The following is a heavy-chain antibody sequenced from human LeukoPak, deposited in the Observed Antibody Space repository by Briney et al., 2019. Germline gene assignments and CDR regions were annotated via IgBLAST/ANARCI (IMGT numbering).Heavy chain of an antibody. D-gene: IGHD1-26*01. Sequence: GGSLRLSCAASGFTFSGYWMSWVHQTPEKGLEWVANIKQDGYEKYYVDSVKGRFTISRDNAKNSLYLQMNGLRADDTAIYYCARDKIVGPTTLDYWGQGTLVTVSS. CDR2: IKQDGYEK. CDR1: GFTFSGYW. J-gene: IGHJ4*02. V-gene: IGHV3-7*01. CDR3: ARDKIVGPTTLDY.